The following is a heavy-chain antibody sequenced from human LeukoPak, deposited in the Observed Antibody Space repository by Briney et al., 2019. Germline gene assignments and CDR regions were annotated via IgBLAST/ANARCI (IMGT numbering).Heavy chain of an antibody. CDR3: ARRGAGRSYYTDY. D-gene: IGHD1-26*01. J-gene: IGHJ4*02. Sequence: GGSLRLSCAASGFTLSSYWMSWVRQAPGKGVEWVANIKQDGSEKYYVDSVKGRFTISRDNAKNSLYLQMNSLRAEDTAVYYCARRGAGRSYYTDYWGRGTLVTVSS. V-gene: IGHV3-7*01. CDR2: IKQDGSEK. CDR1: GFTLSSYW.